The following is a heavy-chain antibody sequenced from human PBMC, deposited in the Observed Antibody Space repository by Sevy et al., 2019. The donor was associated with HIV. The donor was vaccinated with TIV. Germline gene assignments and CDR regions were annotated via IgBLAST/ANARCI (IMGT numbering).Heavy chain of an antibody. CDR2: IYHSGST. CDR3: ASGELYSGGGGYCSGGGCYSGLWFDP. V-gene: IGHV4-38-2*02. D-gene: IGHD2-15*01. J-gene: IGHJ5*02. Sequence: SETLSLTCTVSGYSISSGYYWGWIRQPPGKGLEWIGSIYHSGSTYYNPSLKSRVTISVDTSKNQFSLKLSSVTAADPAVYYGASGELYSGGGGYCSGGGCYSGLWFDPWGQGTLVTVSS. CDR1: GYSISSGYY.